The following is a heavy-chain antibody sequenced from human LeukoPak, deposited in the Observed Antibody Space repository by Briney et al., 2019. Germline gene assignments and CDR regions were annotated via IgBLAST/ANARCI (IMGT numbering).Heavy chain of an antibody. V-gene: IGHV4-59*08. CDR2: FYYSGST. CDR1: GXSISSYY. CDR3: ARLESGVLGDPYYYDSTGYYYRGYFDS. D-gene: IGHD3-22*01. Sequence: PSETLSLTCTVSGXSISSYYWSWIRQPPGKGLEWIRYFYYSGSTNYNPSLKSRVTMSPDMSKNQFSLKLTSVTAADTAVYYCARLESGVLGDPYYYDSTGYYYRGYFDSWGQGTLVTVSS. J-gene: IGHJ4*02.